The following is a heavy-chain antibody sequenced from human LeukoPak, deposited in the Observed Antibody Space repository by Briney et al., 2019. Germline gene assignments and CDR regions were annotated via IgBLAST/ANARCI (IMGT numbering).Heavy chain of an antibody. D-gene: IGHD4-17*01. V-gene: IGHV4-59*01. Sequence: SETLSLTCTISGGSISSYYWSWIRQPPGKGLEWIGYIYYSGSTNYNPSLKSRVTISVDTSKNQFSLKLSSVTAADTAVYYCARALGRYGDYSFDYWGQGTLVTVSS. CDR3: ARALGRYGDYSFDY. CDR2: IYYSGST. CDR1: GGSISSYY. J-gene: IGHJ4*02.